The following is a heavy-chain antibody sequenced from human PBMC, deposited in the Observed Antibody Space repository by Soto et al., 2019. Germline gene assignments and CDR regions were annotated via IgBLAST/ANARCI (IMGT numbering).Heavy chain of an antibody. CDR3: ARPRVGCSRRTSCYGRLDAFDI. CDR2: IYPGDSDT. J-gene: IGHJ3*02. V-gene: IGHV5-51*01. D-gene: IGHD2-2*01. Sequence: GESLKISCKGSGYSFTSYWIGWVRQMPGKGLEWMGIIYPGDSDTGYSPSFQGQVTISADKSISTAYLQWSSLKASDTAMYYCARPRVGCSRRTSCYGRLDAFDIWGQGTMVTVSS. CDR1: GYSFTSYW.